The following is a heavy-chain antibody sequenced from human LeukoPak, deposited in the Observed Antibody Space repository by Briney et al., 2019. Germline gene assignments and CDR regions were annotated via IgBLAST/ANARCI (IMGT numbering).Heavy chain of an antibody. V-gene: IGHV4-39*07. CDR3: ARGVIAAGGNDFDY. J-gene: IGHJ4*02. CDR2: IYYSGST. D-gene: IGHD6-13*01. Sequence: SETLSLTCTVSGGSIRSTSYYWGWIRQPPGKGLERIGSIYYSGSTYYNPSLKSRVTISVDTSKNQLSLKVISVTAADTAVYYCARGVIAAGGNDFDYWGQGTLVTVSS. CDR1: GGSIRSTSYY.